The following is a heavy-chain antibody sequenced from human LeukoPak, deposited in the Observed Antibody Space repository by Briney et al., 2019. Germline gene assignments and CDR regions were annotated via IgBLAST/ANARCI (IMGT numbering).Heavy chain of an antibody. CDR2: ITSGGGDT. Sequence: GGSLRLSCAVSGFTFNSYSMSWVRQAPGKWLEWVSAITSGGGDTYHHDSGNGRFTVARDTSEHTPCLQTNGVIAEHTGIYYRAKGSSSSRVYYFDYWAPGTLVTVPS. CDR3: AKGSSSSRVYYFDY. J-gene: IGHJ4*02. D-gene: IGHD6-6*01. CDR1: GFTFNSYS. V-gene: IGHV3-23*01.